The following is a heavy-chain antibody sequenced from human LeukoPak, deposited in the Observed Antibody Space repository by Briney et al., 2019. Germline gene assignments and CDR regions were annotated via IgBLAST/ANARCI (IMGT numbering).Heavy chain of an antibody. CDR1: GFTFSTNS. CDR2: ISSSSSYI. D-gene: IGHD4-11*01. V-gene: IGHV3-21*01. Sequence: PGGSLRLSCAASGFTFSTNSMNWVRQAPGKGLEWVSSISSSSSYIYYADSVKGRYTISRDNAKNSLYLQMNSLRAEDTAVYYCARDASYSNAFDIWGQGTMVTVSS. J-gene: IGHJ3*02. CDR3: ARDASYSNAFDI.